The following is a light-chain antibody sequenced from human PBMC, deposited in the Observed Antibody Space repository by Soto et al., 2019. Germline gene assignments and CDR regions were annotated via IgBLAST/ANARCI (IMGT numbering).Light chain of an antibody. Sequence: IVMTQSPATRYLSPGGRATLSWRASQSISETLAWYQQKPGQAPPPLIYSASRRATGFPGRFSGSASGTDFTLTISCLKSEDLAVYYCQQYNNWPWTFRQGTKVDI. CDR3: QQYNNWPWT. CDR1: QSISET. CDR2: SAS. J-gene: IGKJ1*01. V-gene: IGKV3-15*01.